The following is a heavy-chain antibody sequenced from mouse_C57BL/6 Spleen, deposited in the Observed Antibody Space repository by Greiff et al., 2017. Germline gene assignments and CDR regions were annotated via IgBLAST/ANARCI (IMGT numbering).Heavy chain of an antibody. Sequence: VQLQQSGPELVKPGASVKISCKASGYSFTSYYIHWVKQRPGQGLEWIGWIYPGSGNTKYNEKFKGKATLTADTSSSTAYMQLSSLTSEDSAVYYCARNGNYPWDYWGQGTSVTVSS. CDR3: ARNGNYPWDY. D-gene: IGHD2-1*01. V-gene: IGHV1-66*01. CDR1: GYSFTSYY. CDR2: IYPGSGNT. J-gene: IGHJ4*01.